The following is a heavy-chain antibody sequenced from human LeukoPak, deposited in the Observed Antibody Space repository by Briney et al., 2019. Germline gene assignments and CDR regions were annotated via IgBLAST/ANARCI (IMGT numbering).Heavy chain of an antibody. CDR2: INHSGST. Sequence: PSETLSLTCAVYGGSFSGYYWSWIRQPPGKGLEWIGEINHSGSTNYNPPLKSRVTISVDTSKNQFSLKLSSVTAADTAVYYCARGPSNSTYYDFWSGSRTFDYWGQGTLVTVSS. CDR1: GGSFSGYY. J-gene: IGHJ4*02. D-gene: IGHD3-3*01. CDR3: ARGPSNSTYYDFWSGSRTFDY. V-gene: IGHV4-34*01.